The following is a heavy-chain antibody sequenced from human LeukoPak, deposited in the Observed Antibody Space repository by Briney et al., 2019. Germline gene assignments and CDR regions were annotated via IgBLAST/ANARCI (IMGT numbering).Heavy chain of an antibody. CDR3: ARQEQQLGIDFDY. D-gene: IGHD6-13*01. Sequence: GESLQISCEASGYSFSTYWIGWVRQLPGKGLEWMGIIYPGDSDTKYSPSFQGQVTISADKSISTAYLQWSSLKASDTAMYYCARQEQQLGIDFDYWGQGTLVTVSS. CDR2: IYPGDSDT. J-gene: IGHJ4*02. V-gene: IGHV5-51*01. CDR1: GYSFSTYW.